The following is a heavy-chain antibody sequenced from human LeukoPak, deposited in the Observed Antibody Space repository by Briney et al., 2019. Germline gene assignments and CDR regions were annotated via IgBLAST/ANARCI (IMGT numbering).Heavy chain of an antibody. CDR2: ISYDGSNK. CDR1: GFTFSSYA. V-gene: IGHV3-30-3*01. J-gene: IGHJ4*02. D-gene: IGHD6-13*01. Sequence: GGSLRLSCAASGFTFSSYAMHWVRQAPGKGLEWVAVISYDGSNKYYADSVKGRFTISRDNAKNSLYLQMNSLRAEDTAVYYCARVPPGWRYSRADYWGQGTLVTVSS. CDR3: ARVPPGWRYSRADY.